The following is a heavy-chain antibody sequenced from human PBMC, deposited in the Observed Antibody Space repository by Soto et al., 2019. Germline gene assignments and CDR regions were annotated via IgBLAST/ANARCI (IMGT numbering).Heavy chain of an antibody. J-gene: IGHJ6*02. CDR3: AGGRIVVAGSSAYYSMDV. Sequence: QVHLLLQSGAEVKKPGSSVKVACKASGGNPSNSAISWVRQAPGQGLEWMGGIIPVFGIISHAQNFQGRVTITADESTSTAYMVLSSLRSEDTAVYFCAGGRIVVAGSSAYYSMDVWGQGTTVTVSS. CDR2: IIPVFGII. CDR1: GGNPSNSA. D-gene: IGHD6-19*01. V-gene: IGHV1-69*01.